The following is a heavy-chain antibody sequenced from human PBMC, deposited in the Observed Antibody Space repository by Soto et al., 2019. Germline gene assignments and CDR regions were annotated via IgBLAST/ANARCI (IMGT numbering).Heavy chain of an antibody. Sequence: SETLSLTCTVSGASISGFYWSWIRKSAGKGLEWIGRIYATGTTDYNPSLKSRVMMSVDTSKKQFSLKLRSVTAADTAAYYCARDGTKTLRDWFDPWGQGISVTVSS. CDR2: IYATGTT. V-gene: IGHV4-4*07. CDR1: GASISGFY. CDR3: ARDGTKTLRDWFDP. D-gene: IGHD1-1*01. J-gene: IGHJ5*02.